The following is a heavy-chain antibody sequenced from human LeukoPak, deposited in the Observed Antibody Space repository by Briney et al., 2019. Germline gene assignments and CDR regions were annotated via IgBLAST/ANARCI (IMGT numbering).Heavy chain of an antibody. D-gene: IGHD6-19*01. CDR3: ARQPDPWYSSGWYGGYCFDY. CDR2: IYYSGST. CDR1: GDSISSSRSY. J-gene: IGHJ4*02. Sequence: SETLSLTCTVSGDSISSSRSYWGWIRQPPGKGLEWIGSIYYSGSTYYNTSLKSRVTISVDTSKNQFSLKLSSVTAADTAVYYCARQPDPWYSSGWYGGYCFDYWGQGTLVTVSS. V-gene: IGHV4-39*01.